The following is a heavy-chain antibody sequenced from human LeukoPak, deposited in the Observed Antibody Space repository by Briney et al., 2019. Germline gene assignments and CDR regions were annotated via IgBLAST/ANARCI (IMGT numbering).Heavy chain of an antibody. CDR1: GGSISGSSYY. J-gene: IGHJ3*02. D-gene: IGHD3-22*01. Sequence: SETLSLTCTVSGGSISGSSYYWGWIRQPPGKGLEWIGSIYYSGSTYYNPSLKSRVTISVDTSKNQFSLKLNSVTATDTAVYYCARGRSANYDDAFDIWGQGTMVTVSS. CDR2: IYYSGST. V-gene: IGHV4-39*02. CDR3: ARGRSANYDDAFDI.